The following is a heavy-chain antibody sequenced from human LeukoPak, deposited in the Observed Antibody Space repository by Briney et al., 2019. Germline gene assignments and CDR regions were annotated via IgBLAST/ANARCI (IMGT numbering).Heavy chain of an antibody. CDR1: GFTFSTYS. D-gene: IGHD2-8*02. Sequence: GGSLRLSCAASGFTFSTYSMNWVRQAPGKGLEWVSSISSSSSYIYYADSVKGRFTISRDNSKNTLYLQMNSLRAEDTAVYYCARAIVGYVSYYYYYMDVWGKGTTVTVSS. J-gene: IGHJ6*03. V-gene: IGHV3-21*01. CDR2: ISSSSSYI. CDR3: ARAIVGYVSYYYYYMDV.